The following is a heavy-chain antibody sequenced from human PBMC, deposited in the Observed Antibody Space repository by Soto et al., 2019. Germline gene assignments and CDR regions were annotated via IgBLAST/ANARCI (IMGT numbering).Heavy chain of an antibody. CDR2: IKQDGSEK. J-gene: IGHJ6*02. CDR3: ARGGMELLGYYGMDV. V-gene: IGHV3-7*05. CDR1: GFTFSSYW. D-gene: IGHD1-7*01. Sequence: GGSLRLSCAASGFTFSSYWMSWVRQAPGKGLEWVANIKQDGSEKYYVDSVKGRFTISRDNAKNSLYLQMNSLRAEDTAVYYCARGGMELLGYYGMDVWGQGTTVTVSS.